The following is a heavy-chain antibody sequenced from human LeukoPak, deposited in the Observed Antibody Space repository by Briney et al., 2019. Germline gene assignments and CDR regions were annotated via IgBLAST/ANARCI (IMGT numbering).Heavy chain of an antibody. Sequence: ASVKVSCKASGYTFTGYYMHWVRQAPGQGLEWMGWINPNSGGTNYAQKFQGRVTMTRDTSISTAYMELSRLRSDDTAVYYCARVRVPYSSGWSIFDYWGQGALVTVSS. J-gene: IGHJ4*02. CDR3: ARVRVPYSSGWSIFDY. CDR1: GYTFTGYY. D-gene: IGHD6-19*01. V-gene: IGHV1-2*02. CDR2: INPNSGGT.